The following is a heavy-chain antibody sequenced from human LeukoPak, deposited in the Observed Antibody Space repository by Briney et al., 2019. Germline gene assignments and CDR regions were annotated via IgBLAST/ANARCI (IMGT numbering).Heavy chain of an antibody. CDR1: GYTFTGYY. CDR3: AREDYYDSGSNDY. D-gene: IGHD3-22*01. CDR2: INPNSGGT. J-gene: IGHJ4*02. V-gene: IGHV1-2*02. Sequence: ASVKVSCKASGYTFTGYYMHWVRQAPGQGLEWMGWINPNSGGTNNAQKFQGRVTITRNTSISTAYMELSSLRSEDTAVYYCAREDYYDSGSNDYWGQGTLVTVSS.